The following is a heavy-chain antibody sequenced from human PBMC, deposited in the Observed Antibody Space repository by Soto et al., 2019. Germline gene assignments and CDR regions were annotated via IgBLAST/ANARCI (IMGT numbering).Heavy chain of an antibody. J-gene: IGHJ4*02. V-gene: IGHV2-5*02. Sequence: QITLKESGPTLVKPTQTLTLTCTISGFSLSTSGVGVGWIRQPPGKSLEWLALIYWDDVQRYSPSLKTRLTITKDNSRSQVVLTMTHMDPVDTATYYCAHSPCSGGTCYLFDYWGQGTLVTVSS. D-gene: IGHD2-15*01. CDR1: GFSLSTSGVG. CDR3: AHSPCSGGTCYLFDY. CDR2: IYWDDVQ.